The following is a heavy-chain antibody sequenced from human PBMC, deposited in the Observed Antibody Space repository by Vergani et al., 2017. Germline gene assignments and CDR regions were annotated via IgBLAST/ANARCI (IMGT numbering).Heavy chain of an antibody. CDR2: IYYSGST. D-gene: IGHD5-18*01. Sequence: QVQLQESGPGLLKPSETLSLTCTVPGGSISSYYWSWIRQPPGKGLEWIGYIYYSGSTNYNPSLKSRVTISVDTSKNQFSLKLSSVTAADTAVYYCARCGYSYGHAVFYSGPSYFDYWGQGTLVTVSS. V-gene: IGHV4-59*01. J-gene: IGHJ4*02. CDR3: ARCGYSYGHAVFYSGPSYFDY. CDR1: GGSISSYY.